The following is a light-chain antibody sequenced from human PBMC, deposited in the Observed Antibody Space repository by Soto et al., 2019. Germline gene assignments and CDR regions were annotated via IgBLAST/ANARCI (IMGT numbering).Light chain of an antibody. CDR2: EVS. CDR3: SSYGGSKNVL. Sequence: QSALTQPPSASGSPGESVTISCTGTSSDVGGYNYVSWYQQHPGKAPKLMIYEVSKRPSGVPDRFSGSKSGNTASLTVSGLQAEDEADYYCSSYGGSKNVLFGGGTQLTVL. J-gene: IGLJ2*01. CDR1: SSDVGGYNY. V-gene: IGLV2-8*01.